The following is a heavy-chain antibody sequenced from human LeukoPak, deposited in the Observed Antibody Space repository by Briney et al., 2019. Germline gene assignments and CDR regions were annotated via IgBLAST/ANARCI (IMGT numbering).Heavy chain of an antibody. CDR3: ARDGDDSSGYYNSYFDY. V-gene: IGHV3-11*01. D-gene: IGHD3-22*01. CDR2: ISSSGSTI. J-gene: IGHJ4*02. CDR1: GFTFSDYY. Sequence: GGSLRLSCAASGFTFSDYYMSWIRQPPGKGLEWVSYISSSGSTIYYPAPVKGRFTISRDNAKNSLYLQMNSLTAEDTAVYYCARDGDDSSGYYNSYFDYWGQGTLVTVSS.